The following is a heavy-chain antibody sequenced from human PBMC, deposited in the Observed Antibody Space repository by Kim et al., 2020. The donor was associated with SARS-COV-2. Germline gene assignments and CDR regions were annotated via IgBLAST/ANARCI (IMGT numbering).Heavy chain of an antibody. CDR2: IYYSGST. Sequence: SETLSLTCTVSGGSISSSSYYWGWIRQPPGKGLEWIGSIYYSGSTYYNPSLKSRVTISVDTSKNQFSLKLSSVTAADTAVYYCARGSEGITMIVVVTPEVLFFDVWGQGALVSVSS. D-gene: IGHD3-22*01. V-gene: IGHV4-39*07. CDR1: GGSISSSSYY. J-gene: IGHJ4*02. CDR3: ARGSEGITMIVVVTPEVLFFDV.